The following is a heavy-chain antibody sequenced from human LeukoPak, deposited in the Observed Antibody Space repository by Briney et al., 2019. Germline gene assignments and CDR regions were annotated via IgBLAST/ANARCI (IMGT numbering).Heavy chain of an antibody. CDR3: AREITMVRGLFFDY. Sequence: PSETLSLTCTVSGVSISSSNSYWGWIRQPPGKGLEWIGGIYYSGNTYYNASLKSQVSISIDTSKNQFSLKLSSVTAADTAVYYCAREITMVRGLFFDYWGQGTLVTVSS. CDR1: GVSISSSNSY. J-gene: IGHJ4*02. V-gene: IGHV4-39*07. CDR2: IYYSGNT. D-gene: IGHD3-10*01.